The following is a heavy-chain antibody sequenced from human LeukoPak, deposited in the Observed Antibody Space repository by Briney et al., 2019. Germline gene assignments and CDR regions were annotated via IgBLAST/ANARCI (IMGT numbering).Heavy chain of an antibody. D-gene: IGHD1-26*01. J-gene: IGHJ4*02. Sequence: ASVKVSCKASGYTFTTYYVHWVRQAPGQGLEWMGIINPSGGSTTYAQKFRGRLTMTRDMSTSTVYMELSSLRSEDTAVYYCAREGGSYYPPFDYWGQGTLVTVSS. CDR3: AREGGSYYPPFDY. CDR2: INPSGGST. V-gene: IGHV1-46*01. CDR1: GYTFTTYY.